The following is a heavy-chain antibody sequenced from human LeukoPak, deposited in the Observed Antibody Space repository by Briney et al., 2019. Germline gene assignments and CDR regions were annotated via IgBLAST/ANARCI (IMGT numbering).Heavy chain of an antibody. CDR2: IYSGGYT. CDR3: AKTGNPATGDY. J-gene: IGHJ4*02. D-gene: IGHD1-1*01. V-gene: IGHV3-53*01. CDR1: GFTVSSNY. Sequence: PGGSLRLSCAASGFTVSSNYMSWVRPAPGKGLEWVSVIYSGGYTYYADSVKGRFTISRDNSKNTLYLQMNSLRAEDTAAYYCAKTGNPATGDYWGQGTLVTVSS.